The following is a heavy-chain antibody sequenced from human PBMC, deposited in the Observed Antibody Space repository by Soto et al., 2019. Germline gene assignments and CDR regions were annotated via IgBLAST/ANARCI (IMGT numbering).Heavy chain of an antibody. J-gene: IGHJ5*02. D-gene: IGHD2-21*02. V-gene: IGHV1-46*01. Sequence: ASVKVSCKASGYTFTSYYMHWVRQAPGQGLEWMGIINPSGGSTSYAQKFQGRVTMTRDTTTNTVYMELSSLRSEDTAVYYCATLRLAYCGGDCKDNWFDPWGQGTLVTVSS. CDR1: GYTFTSYY. CDR2: INPSGGST. CDR3: ATLRLAYCGGDCKDNWFDP.